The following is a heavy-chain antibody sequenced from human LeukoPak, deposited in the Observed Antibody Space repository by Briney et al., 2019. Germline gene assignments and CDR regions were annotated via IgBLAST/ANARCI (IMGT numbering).Heavy chain of an antibody. V-gene: IGHV4-59*12. J-gene: IGHJ4*02. CDR1: GGSISSYY. D-gene: IGHD6-6*01. CDR3: ARGTDDRSSSSGLSFDY. Sequence: SETLSLTCTVSGGSISSYYWSWIRQPPGKGLEWIGYIYYSGSTNYNPSLKSRVTISVDTSKNQFSLKPSSVTAADTAVYYCARGTDDRSSSSGLSFDYWGQGTLVTVSS. CDR2: IYYSGST.